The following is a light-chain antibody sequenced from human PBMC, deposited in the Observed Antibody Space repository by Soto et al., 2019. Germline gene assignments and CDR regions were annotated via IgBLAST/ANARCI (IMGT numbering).Light chain of an antibody. CDR1: QSLVYSDWDTL. Sequence: MNLAPLSMPVTLGQPASISCRSSQSLVYSDWDTLVQWLQQTPDQSPRRLIYEFSNRDSGLPDRFSGCWSGTDFTLNSSTVAAELVGLYSDLRGTRSPPITFGRGTQLEIK. V-gene: IGKV2-30*01. J-gene: IGKJ4*01. CDR3: LRGTRSPPIT. CDR2: EFS.